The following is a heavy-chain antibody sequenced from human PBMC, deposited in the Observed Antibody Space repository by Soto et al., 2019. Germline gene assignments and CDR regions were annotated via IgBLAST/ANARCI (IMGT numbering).Heavy chain of an antibody. V-gene: IGHV4-39*01. CDR3: ARSYYCSSNSCYSYWFDP. Sequence: SETLSLTCTVSGGSISSSSYYWGWIRQPPGKGLEWIGSIYYSGSTYYNPSLKSRVTISVDTSKNQFSLKLSSVTAADTAVYYCARSYYCSSNSCYSYWFDPWGQGTLVTVSS. CDR1: GGSISSSSYY. D-gene: IGHD2-2*01. J-gene: IGHJ5*02. CDR2: IYYSGST.